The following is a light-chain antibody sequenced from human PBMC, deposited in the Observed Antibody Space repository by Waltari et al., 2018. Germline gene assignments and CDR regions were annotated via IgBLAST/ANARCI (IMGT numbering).Light chain of an antibody. CDR3: CSFASSRTWV. J-gene: IGLJ3*02. CDR2: ENN. CDR1: TNAFGQYDL. V-gene: IGLV2-23*01. Sequence: QSALTQPAHVSGSPGQSITISGRGTTNAFGQYDLASWDQQVPGRVPKLILYENNRRPSDISHRFVGSKAGNTASLTISGLQPEDEADYYCCSFASSRTWVFGGRTRLTV.